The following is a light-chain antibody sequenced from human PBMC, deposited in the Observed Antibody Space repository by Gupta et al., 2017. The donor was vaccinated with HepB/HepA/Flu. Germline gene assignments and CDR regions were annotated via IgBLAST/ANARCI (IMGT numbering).Light chain of an antibody. CDR2: GAS. CDR1: QSVGNNY. V-gene: IGKV3-20*01. CDR3: QQNSASKT. Sequence: EIVLTQSPGTLSLSPGERATLSCWASQSVGNNYVAWYQQRPGQAPRLIIYGASNRATGIPGRFSGSGAVKDFTLTSSRREDEDFAVYYGQQNSASKTFGQGTKVEV. J-gene: IGKJ1*01.